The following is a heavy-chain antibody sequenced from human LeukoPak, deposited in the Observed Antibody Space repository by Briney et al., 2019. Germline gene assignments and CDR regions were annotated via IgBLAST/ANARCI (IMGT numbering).Heavy chain of an antibody. V-gene: IGHV4-39*01. D-gene: IGHD3-3*01. J-gene: IGHJ3*02. CDR1: GGSISSDVHY. CDR3: ARHGAVAISYSFDI. CDR2: LLYNGNT. Sequence: KPSETLSLTCTVAGGSISSDVHYWDWIRQAPGKGLEWIGSLLYNGNTWYNPSLESRVTISIDTSNNQFSLKLNSVTAADTAVYYCARHGAVAISYSFDIWGQGTMVTVSS.